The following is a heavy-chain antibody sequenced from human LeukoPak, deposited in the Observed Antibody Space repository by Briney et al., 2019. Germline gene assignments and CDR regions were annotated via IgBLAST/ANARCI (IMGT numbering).Heavy chain of an antibody. D-gene: IGHD2-21*02. CDR1: GGTFSSYA. V-gene: IGHV1-69*01. Sequence: ASVTVSCKASGGTFSSYAISWVRQAPGQGLEWMGGIIPIFGTANYAQKFQGRVTITADESTSTAYMELSSLRSEDTAVYYCAYCGGDCYSDIWFDPWGQGTLVTVSS. CDR3: AYCGGDCYSDIWFDP. J-gene: IGHJ5*02. CDR2: IIPIFGTA.